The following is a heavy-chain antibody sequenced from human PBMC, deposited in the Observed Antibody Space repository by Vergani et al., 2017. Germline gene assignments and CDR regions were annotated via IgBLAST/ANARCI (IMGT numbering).Heavy chain of an antibody. D-gene: IGHD3-3*01. CDR2: INHSGST. CDR1: GGSFSGYY. Sequence: QVQLQQWGAGLLKPSETLSLTCAVYGGSFSGYYWSWIRQPPGKGLEWIGEINHSGSTNYNPSLKSRVTISVDTSKNQFSLKLSSVTAADTAVYYCARVSGRYDLWSGPRPFDPWGQGTLVTVSS. V-gene: IGHV4-34*01. CDR3: ARVSGRYDLWSGPRPFDP. J-gene: IGHJ5*02.